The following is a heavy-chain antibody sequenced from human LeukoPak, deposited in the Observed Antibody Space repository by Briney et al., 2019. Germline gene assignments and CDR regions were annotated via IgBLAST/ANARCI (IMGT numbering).Heavy chain of an antibody. Sequence: GASVKVSCKASGYTFTSYYMHWVRQATGQGLEWMGWMNPNSGNTGYAQKLQGRVTMTTNTSISTAYMELSSLRSEDTAVYYCARREYGSGSYHLVYWGQGTLVTVSS. D-gene: IGHD3-10*01. V-gene: IGHV1-8*02. CDR1: GYTFTSYY. CDR2: MNPNSGNT. J-gene: IGHJ4*02. CDR3: ARREYGSGSYHLVY.